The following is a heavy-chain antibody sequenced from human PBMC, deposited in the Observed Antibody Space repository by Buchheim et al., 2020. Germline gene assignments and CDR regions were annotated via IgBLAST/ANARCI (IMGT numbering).Heavy chain of an antibody. CDR2: INPSGGST. J-gene: IGHJ6*02. CDR1: GYTFTSYY. V-gene: IGHV1-46*01. Sequence: VKKPGASVKVSCKASGYTFTSYYMHWVRQAPGQGLEWMGIINPSGGSTSYAQKFQGRVTMTRDTSTSTVYMELSSLRSEDTAVYYCARDRDPSVTYYDILTGRTPMDVWGQGTT. D-gene: IGHD3-9*01. CDR3: ARDRDPSVTYYDILTGRTPMDV.